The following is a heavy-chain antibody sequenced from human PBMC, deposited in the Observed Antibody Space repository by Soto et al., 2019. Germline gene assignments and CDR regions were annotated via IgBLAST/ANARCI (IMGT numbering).Heavy chain of an antibody. Sequence: KPSETLSLTCTVSGGSISSSSYYWGWIRQPPGKGLEWIGSIYYSGSTYYNPSLKSRVTISVDTSKNQFSLKLSSVTAADTAVYYCASYDFWSGYYDYWGQGTLVTVSS. CDR2: IYYSGST. J-gene: IGHJ4*02. D-gene: IGHD3-3*01. CDR3: ASYDFWSGYYDY. CDR1: GGSISSSSYY. V-gene: IGHV4-39*01.